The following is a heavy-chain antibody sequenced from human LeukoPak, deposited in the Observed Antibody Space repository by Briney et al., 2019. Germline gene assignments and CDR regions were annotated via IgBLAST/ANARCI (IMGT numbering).Heavy chain of an antibody. CDR3: ARSGGRWNWFDP. J-gene: IGHJ5*02. CDR2: IYYSGST. CDR1: GCSISSYY. Sequence: PSETLSLTCTVSGCSISSYYWSWIRQPPGKGLEWIGYIYYSGSTNYNPSLKSRVTISVDTSKNQFSLKLTSVTAADTAVYYCARSGGRWNWFDPWGQGTLVTVSS. D-gene: IGHD2-15*01. V-gene: IGHV4-59*01.